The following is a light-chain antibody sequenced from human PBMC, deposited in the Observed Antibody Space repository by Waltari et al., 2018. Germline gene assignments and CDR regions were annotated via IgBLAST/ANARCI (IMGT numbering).Light chain of an antibody. CDR2: DSF. CDR3: HQYNNWPPGGT. Sequence: EIVMTQSPATLSVSPGELATLPCRASESVGYNLAWYQQKPGQAPRLLIYDSFNRATGVPARFSGGGSGTEFTLTISSLQSEDFALYYCHQYNNWPPGGTFGRGTKVEVK. V-gene: IGKV3-15*01. J-gene: IGKJ1*01. CDR1: ESVGYN.